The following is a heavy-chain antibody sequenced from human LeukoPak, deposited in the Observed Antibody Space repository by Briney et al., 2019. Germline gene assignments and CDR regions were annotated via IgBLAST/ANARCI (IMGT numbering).Heavy chain of an antibody. J-gene: IGHJ4*02. Sequence: SETLSLTCPVYGGSFSGYYWSWIRQPPGKGLEWIGEINHSGSTNYNPSLKSRVTISVDTSKNQFSLKLSSVTAADTAVYYCARGLRMWYDSSGYYDWGQGTLVTVSS. D-gene: IGHD3-22*01. V-gene: IGHV4-34*01. CDR2: INHSGST. CDR1: GGSFSGYY. CDR3: ARGLRMWYDSSGYYD.